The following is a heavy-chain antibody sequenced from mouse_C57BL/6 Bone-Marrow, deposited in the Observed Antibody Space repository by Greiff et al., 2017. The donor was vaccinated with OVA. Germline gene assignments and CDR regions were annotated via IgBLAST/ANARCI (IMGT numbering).Heavy chain of an antibody. CDR2: IRNKANGYTT. D-gene: IGHD2-1*01. CDR3: ARLYYGNYDY. Sequence: EVKVVESGGGLVQPGGSLSLSCAASGFTFTDYYMSWVRQPPGKALEWLGFIRNKANGYTTEYSASVKGRFTISRDNSQSILYLQMNALRAEDSATYYCARLYYGNYDYWGQGTTLRVSS. J-gene: IGHJ2*01. V-gene: IGHV7-3*01. CDR1: GFTFTDYY.